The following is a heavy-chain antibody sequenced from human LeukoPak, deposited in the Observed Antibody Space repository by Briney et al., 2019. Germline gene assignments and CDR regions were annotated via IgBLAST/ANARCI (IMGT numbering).Heavy chain of an antibody. CDR2: INHSGST. V-gene: IGHV4-34*01. J-gene: IGHJ4*02. D-gene: IGHD6-19*01. CDR3: ARVSKQWLVRVYYFDY. CDR1: GGSFSGYY. Sequence: SETLSLTCAVYGGSFSGYYWSWIRQPPGKGLEWIGEINHSGSTNYNPSLKSRVTISVDTSKNQFSLKLSSVTAADTAVYYCARVSKQWLVRVYYFDYWGQGTLVTASS.